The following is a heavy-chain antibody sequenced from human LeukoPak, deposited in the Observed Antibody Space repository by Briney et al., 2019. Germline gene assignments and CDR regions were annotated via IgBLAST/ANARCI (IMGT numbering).Heavy chain of an antibody. CDR1: GFTFSDYY. CDR3: ARDFEAFITIFGVAPSANWFDP. CDR2: ISSSGSTI. J-gene: IGHJ5*02. V-gene: IGHV3-11*01. Sequence: GGSLRLSCAASGFTFSDYYMSWIRQAPGKGLEWVSYISSSGSTIYYADSVKGRFTISRDNAKNSLYLQMNSLRAEDTAVYYCARDFEAFITIFGVAPSANWFDPWGQGTLVTVSS. D-gene: IGHD3-3*01.